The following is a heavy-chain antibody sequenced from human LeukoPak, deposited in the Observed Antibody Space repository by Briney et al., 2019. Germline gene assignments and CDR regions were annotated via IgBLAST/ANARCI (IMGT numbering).Heavy chain of an antibody. CDR3: ARRGTGHGMDV. CDR1: EFTFNNYW. J-gene: IGHJ6*02. Sequence: PGGSLRLSSAASEFTFNNYWIHWVHQVPGKGLVWVSRINNDGSSASYVDSVKGRFTISRDNAKNTLFLQMNSLRAEDTAVYYCARRGTGHGMDVWGQGTTVIVSS. D-gene: IGHD1-1*01. CDR2: INNDGSSA. V-gene: IGHV3-74*01.